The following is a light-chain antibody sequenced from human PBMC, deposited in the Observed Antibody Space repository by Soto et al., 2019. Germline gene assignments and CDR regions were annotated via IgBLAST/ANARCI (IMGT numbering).Light chain of an antibody. Sequence: QSALTQPASVSGSPGQSITISCSGTSSDVGHYNYVSWYQQHPGKAPKLMIFEVTNRPSGVSNRFSGSKSGNTASLAISGLQAEDEADYYCSSYTSISTLVFGGGTKLTVL. CDR1: SSDVGHYNY. V-gene: IGLV2-14*01. J-gene: IGLJ2*01. CDR3: SSYTSISTLV. CDR2: EVT.